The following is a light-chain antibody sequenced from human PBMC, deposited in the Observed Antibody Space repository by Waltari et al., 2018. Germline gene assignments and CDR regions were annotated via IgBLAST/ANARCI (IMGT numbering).Light chain of an antibody. V-gene: IGLV1-47*02. J-gene: IGLJ3*02. CDR3: AVWDDSLSAGV. Sequence: YPQLPRTAPTLHIYCDNQRPSGVPDRFAGSRSGTSASLAISGLRSVDEADYYCAVWDDSLSAGVFGGGTSLTVL. CDR2: CDN.